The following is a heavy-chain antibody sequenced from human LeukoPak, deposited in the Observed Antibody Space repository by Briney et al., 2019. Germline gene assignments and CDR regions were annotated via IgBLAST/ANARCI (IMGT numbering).Heavy chain of an antibody. Sequence: GSLRLSCXASGFTFSSYSMNWVRQAAGKGLEWVSSISSSSSYIYYADSVEGRFTISRDNAKNSLYLQMNSLRAEDTAVYYCARAAMDVWGKGTTVTVSS. CDR1: GFTFSSYS. CDR3: ARAAMDV. V-gene: IGHV3-21*01. J-gene: IGHJ6*04. CDR2: ISSSSSYI.